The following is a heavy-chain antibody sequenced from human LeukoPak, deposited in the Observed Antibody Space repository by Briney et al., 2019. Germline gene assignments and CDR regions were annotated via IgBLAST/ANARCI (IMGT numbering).Heavy chain of an antibody. J-gene: IGHJ4*02. CDR2: ISYDGSDK. CDR1: GFTFSTYD. Sequence: GGSLRLSCAASGFTFSTYDMHWVRQAPGKGLEWVAIISYDGSDKYYADSVKGRFTISRDNSKNTLYLQMNSLRAEDTAVYYCARDRLVYYGSGDGYFDYWGQGTLVTVSS. V-gene: IGHV3-30*03. CDR3: ARDRLVYYGSGDGYFDY. D-gene: IGHD3-10*01.